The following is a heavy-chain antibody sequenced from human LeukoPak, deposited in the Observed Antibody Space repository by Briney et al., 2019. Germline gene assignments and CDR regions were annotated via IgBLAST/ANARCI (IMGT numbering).Heavy chain of an antibody. D-gene: IGHD3-16*01. Sequence: GGSLRLSCAASGFTVSSNYMSWVRQAPGKGLEWVSVIYSGGSTYYADSVKGRFTISRDNSKNTLYLQMNSLRAEDTAVYYCARVGVDFDYYYAMDVWGQGTAVTVSS. CDR2: IYSGGST. CDR1: GFTVSSNY. V-gene: IGHV3-53*01. J-gene: IGHJ6*02. CDR3: ARVGVDFDYYYAMDV.